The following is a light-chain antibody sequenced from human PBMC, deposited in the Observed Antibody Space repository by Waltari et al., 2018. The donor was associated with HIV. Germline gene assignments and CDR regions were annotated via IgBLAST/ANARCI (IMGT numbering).Light chain of an antibody. CDR2: KDR. J-gene: IGLJ2*01. CDR1: ALPSQY. CDR3: QSPDKDDSSHVV. V-gene: IGLV3-25*03. Sequence: SYELTQPPSVSVSPGQTARITCSGDALPSQYASWYQQKPGQAPALVIYKDRERPSGHPGRFAGSKSGTTVTLTISGVQADDEADYYCQSPDKDDSSHVVFGGGTKLTAL.